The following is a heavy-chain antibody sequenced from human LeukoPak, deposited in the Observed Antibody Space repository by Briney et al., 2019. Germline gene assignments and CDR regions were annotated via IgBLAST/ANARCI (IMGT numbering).Heavy chain of an antibody. J-gene: IGHJ4*02. CDR3: AKRLDSSKSFDY. CDR2: IGNRGTT. D-gene: IGHD3-22*01. V-gene: IGHV3-23*01. Sequence: GGSLRLSRAASGFTFSNYPMSWVRQAPGKGLEWVTAIGNRGTTYYADSVKGRFTISRDNSKNTLYLQMNSLRAEDTALYYCAKRLDSSKSFDYWGQGTLVTVSS. CDR1: GFTFSNYP.